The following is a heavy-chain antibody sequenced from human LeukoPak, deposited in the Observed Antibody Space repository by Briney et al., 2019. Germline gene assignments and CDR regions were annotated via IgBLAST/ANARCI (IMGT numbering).Heavy chain of an antibody. CDR3: TRPAPPKAFDI. CDR1: GFTFSGSA. J-gene: IGHJ3*02. V-gene: IGHV3-73*01. Sequence: GGSLRLSCAASGFTFSGSAMHWVRQASGKGLEWVGRIRSKANSYATAYAASVKGRFTISRDDSKNTAYLQMNSLKTEDTAVYYCTRPAPPKAFDIWGQGTMVTVSS. CDR2: IRSKANSYAT.